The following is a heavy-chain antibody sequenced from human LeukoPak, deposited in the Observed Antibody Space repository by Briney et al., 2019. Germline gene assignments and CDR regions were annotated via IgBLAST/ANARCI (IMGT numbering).Heavy chain of an antibody. Sequence: GSGPTLVNPTQTLALTCTFSGFSLRTSGVGVGWIRQPPGKALEWLALIYWDDDKRYSPSLKNRLTITRDTSKNQVVLTMTNMDPVDTATYYCAHRPTTTATTRWFDPWGQGTLVTVSS. V-gene: IGHV2-5*02. J-gene: IGHJ5*02. CDR3: AHRPTTTATTRWFDP. CDR1: GFSLRTSGVG. CDR2: IYWDDDK. D-gene: IGHD1-1*01.